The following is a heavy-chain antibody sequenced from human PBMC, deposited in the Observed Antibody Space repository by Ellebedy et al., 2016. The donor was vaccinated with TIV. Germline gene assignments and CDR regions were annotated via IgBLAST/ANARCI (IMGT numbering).Heavy chain of an antibody. CDR2: IGYDGSNE. J-gene: IGHJ4*02. D-gene: IGHD6-13*01. Sequence: GESLKISCTASGFTFSNYGMQWVRQAPGKGLEWVAVIGYDGSNEYYADSVKGRFTISRDNSMSTLYLQMNSLRVEDTAVYYCARARQQVIRGFDFWGQGTLVTVSS. CDR1: GFTFSNYG. CDR3: ARARQQVIRGFDF. V-gene: IGHV3-33*08.